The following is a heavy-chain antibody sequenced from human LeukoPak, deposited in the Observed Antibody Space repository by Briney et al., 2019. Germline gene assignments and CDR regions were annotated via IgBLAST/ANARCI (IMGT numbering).Heavy chain of an antibody. CDR3: ARRRYSGWTHFDY. CDR2: IYPGDSDT. D-gene: IGHD5-12*01. CDR1: GYSFTSYW. V-gene: IGHV5-51*01. J-gene: IGHJ4*02. Sequence: GESLQISCEGSGYSFTSYWIGWVRQMPGKGLEWMGIIYPGDSDTRYSPSFQGQVTISADKSISTAYLQWSSLKASDTAMYYCARRRYSGWTHFDYWGQGTLVTVSS.